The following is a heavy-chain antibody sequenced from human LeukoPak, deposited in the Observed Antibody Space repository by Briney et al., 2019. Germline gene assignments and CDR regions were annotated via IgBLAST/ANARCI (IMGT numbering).Heavy chain of an antibody. J-gene: IGHJ4*02. CDR1: GYTFTNYG. CDR3: ARSQYSGRYGYPFDY. CDR2: ISPYNGNT. D-gene: IGHD5-24*01. V-gene: IGHV1-18*01. Sequence: ASVKVSCKASGYTFTNYGLIWVRQAPGQGHEWMGWISPYNGNTDYTQNLQGRVTMTTDTSTSTAYMELRSLRSDDTAVYYCARSQYSGRYGYPFDYWGQGTLVTVSS.